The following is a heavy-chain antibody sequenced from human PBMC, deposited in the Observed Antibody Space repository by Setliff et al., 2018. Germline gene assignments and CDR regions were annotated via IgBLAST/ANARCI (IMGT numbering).Heavy chain of an antibody. D-gene: IGHD2-15*01. CDR1: GFTFSNYE. J-gene: IGHJ1*01. V-gene: IGHV3-21*06. CDR2: ISDTSAFI. CDR3: ARASLGKFGSAVEYFHH. Sequence: GGSLRLSCAASGFTFSNYEMNWVRQAPGKGPEWVSSISDTSAFICYADSVKGRFTISRDNAKNTLYLQMNSLRADDTAVYYCARASLGKFGSAVEYFHHWGQGTLVTVSS.